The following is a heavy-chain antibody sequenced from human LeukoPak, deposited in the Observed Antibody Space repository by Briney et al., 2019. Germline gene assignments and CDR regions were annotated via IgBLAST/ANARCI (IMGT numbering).Heavy chain of an antibody. CDR1: EFTISRYW. Sequence: PGGSLRLSCAASEFTISRYWMHWVRQAPGKGLEWVANIKQDGSEKYYVDSVKGRFTISRDNAKNSLYLQMNSLRAEDTAVYYCARESRQWRGFDYWGQGTLVTVSS. J-gene: IGHJ4*02. CDR3: ARESRQWRGFDY. D-gene: IGHD6-19*01. CDR2: IKQDGSEK. V-gene: IGHV3-7*03.